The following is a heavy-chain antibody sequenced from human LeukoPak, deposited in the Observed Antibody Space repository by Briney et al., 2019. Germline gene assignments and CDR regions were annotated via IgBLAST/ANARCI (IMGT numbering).Heavy chain of an antibody. J-gene: IGHJ4*02. D-gene: IGHD4/OR15-4a*01. CDR3: ARRAGAYSHPYDY. Sequence: GGSLRLSCEAAGFTFSSSGMIWVRQAPGKGLEWVSAISGSGDRTYHADSVKGRFTISRDNSKNTLYLQMNSLRAEDTAVYYCARRAGAYSHPYDYWGQGTLVTVSS. CDR1: GFTFSSSG. CDR2: ISGSGDRT. V-gene: IGHV3-23*01.